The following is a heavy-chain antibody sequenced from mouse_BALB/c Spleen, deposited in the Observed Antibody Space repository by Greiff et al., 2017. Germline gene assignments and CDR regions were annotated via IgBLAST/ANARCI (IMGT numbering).Heavy chain of an antibody. CDR3: ASYYGNYKAMDY. Sequence: GQLQQSGAELVKPGASVKLSCTASGFNIKDTYMHWVKQRPEQGLEWIGRIDPANGNTKYDPKFQGKATITADTSSNTAYLQLSSLTSEDTAVYYCASYYGNYKAMDYWGQGTSVTVSS. J-gene: IGHJ4*01. CDR1: GFNIKDTY. D-gene: IGHD2-1*01. CDR2: IDPANGNT. V-gene: IGHV14-3*02.